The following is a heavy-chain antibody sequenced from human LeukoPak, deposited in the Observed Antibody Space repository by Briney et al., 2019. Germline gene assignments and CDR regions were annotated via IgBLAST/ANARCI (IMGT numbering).Heavy chain of an antibody. CDR2: ISYDGSNK. Sequence: GRSLRLSCAASGFTFSSYGMPWVRQAPGKGLEWVAVISYDGSNKYYADSVKGRFTISRDNSKNTLYLQMNSLRAEDTAVYYCAKDRYSSGWYRFGYYYYGMDVWGQGTTVTVSS. D-gene: IGHD6-19*01. J-gene: IGHJ6*02. V-gene: IGHV3-30*18. CDR3: AKDRYSSGWYRFGYYYYGMDV. CDR1: GFTFSSYG.